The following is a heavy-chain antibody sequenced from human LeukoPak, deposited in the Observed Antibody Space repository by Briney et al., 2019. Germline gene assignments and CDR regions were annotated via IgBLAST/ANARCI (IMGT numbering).Heavy chain of an antibody. J-gene: IGHJ4*02. CDR3: ARDGLGELSLVT. Sequence: ASVKVSCKASGYTFTGYYMHWVRQAPGQGLEWMGWINPNSDGTNYAQKFQGRVTTTRDTSISTAYMELSRLRSDDTAVYYCARDGLGELSLVTWGQGTLVTVSS. D-gene: IGHD3-16*02. CDR1: GYTFTGYY. CDR2: INPNSDGT. V-gene: IGHV1-2*02.